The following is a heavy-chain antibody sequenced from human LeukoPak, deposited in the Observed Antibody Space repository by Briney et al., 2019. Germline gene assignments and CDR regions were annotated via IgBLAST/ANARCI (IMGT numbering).Heavy chain of an antibody. Sequence: GGSLRLSCAASGFTFSSYAMHWVRQAPGKGLEWVAVISYDGSNKYYADSAKGRFTISRDNSKNTLYLQMSSLRAEDTAVYYCARDVYWGQGTLVTVSS. V-gene: IGHV3-30-3*01. CDR1: GFTFSSYA. J-gene: IGHJ4*02. CDR2: ISYDGSNK. CDR3: ARDVY.